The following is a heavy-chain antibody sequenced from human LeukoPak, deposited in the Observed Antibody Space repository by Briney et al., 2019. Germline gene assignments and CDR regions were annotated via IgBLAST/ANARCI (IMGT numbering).Heavy chain of an antibody. V-gene: IGHV4-59*01. J-gene: IGHJ4*02. CDR3: ATMVQGIHTYFGS. CDR2: IYYSGST. D-gene: IGHD3-10*01. Sequence: SETLSLTCTVSGGSISSYYWGWIRQPPGEGLEWIGYIYYSGSTNYNPSLKSRVTISVDTSKNQVSLKLRSVTAADTAVYYCATMVQGIHTYFGSWGQGNLVAVSS. CDR1: GGSISSYY.